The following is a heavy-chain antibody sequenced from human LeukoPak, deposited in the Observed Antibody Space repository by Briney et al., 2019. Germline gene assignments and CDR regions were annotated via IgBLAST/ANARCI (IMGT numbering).Heavy chain of an antibody. CDR2: ISSSGSVI. CDR3: ARDMGGLFPGRSFDY. Sequence: PGGSLRLSCAASGFTFSSYEMNWVRQAPGKGLEWVSYISSSGSVIYYADSVKGRFTISRDNAKNSLYLQLNSLRDEDTAVYYCARDMGGLFPGRSFDYWGRGTLVTVSS. D-gene: IGHD2-21*01. J-gene: IGHJ4*02. V-gene: IGHV3-48*03. CDR1: GFTFSSYE.